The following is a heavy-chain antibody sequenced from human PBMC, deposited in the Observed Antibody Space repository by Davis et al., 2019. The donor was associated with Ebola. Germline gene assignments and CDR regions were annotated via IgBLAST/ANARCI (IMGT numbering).Heavy chain of an antibody. CDR3: ARGGSYRPYYFDY. CDR2: INHSEST. V-gene: IGHV4-34*01. J-gene: IGHJ4*02. Sequence: PSETLSLTCAVYGGSFSGYYWSWIRQPPGKGLEWIGEINHSESTNYSPSLKSRVTISVDTSNNQFSLKLSSVTAADTAVYYCARGGSYRPYYFDYWGQGTLVTVSS. D-gene: IGHD3-16*02. CDR1: GGSFSGYY.